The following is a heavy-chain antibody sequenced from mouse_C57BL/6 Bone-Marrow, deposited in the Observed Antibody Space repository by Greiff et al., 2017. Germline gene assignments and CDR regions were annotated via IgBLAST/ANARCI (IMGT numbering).Heavy chain of an antibody. Sequence: EVKVVESGGGLVQSGRSLRLSCATSGFTFSDFYMEWVRQAPGKGLEWIAASRNKANDYTTEYSASVKGRFIVSRDTSQCILYLQMNALRAEDTAIYYCARDNWDWYFDVWGTGTPVTVSS. CDR2: SRNKANDYTT. V-gene: IGHV7-1*01. D-gene: IGHD4-1*01. J-gene: IGHJ1*03. CDR1: GFTFSDFY. CDR3: ARDNWDWYFDV.